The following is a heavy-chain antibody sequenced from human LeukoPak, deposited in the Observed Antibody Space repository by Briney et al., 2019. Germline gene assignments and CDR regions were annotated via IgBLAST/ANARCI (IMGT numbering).Heavy chain of an antibody. Sequence: GGSLRLSCAASGFTFDDYAMSWGRQAPGKGLEWVSLISGSGVSTYYTDSVKGRFTISRDNSKNSLYLQMNSLRTEDTAMYYCAKDFFDHWGQGTMVTVSS. CDR1: GFTFDDYA. V-gene: IGHV3-43*02. CDR3: AKDFFDH. J-gene: IGHJ4*02. CDR2: ISGSGVST.